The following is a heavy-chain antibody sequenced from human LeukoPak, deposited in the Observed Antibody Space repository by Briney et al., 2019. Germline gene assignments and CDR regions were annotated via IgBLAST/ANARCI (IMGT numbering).Heavy chain of an antibody. Sequence: GESLKISCKGSGYSSSNYWIAWVRQMPGKGLELMGIIYPGDSDARYSPSFQGQVTISADKSISTAFLQWTSLTASDTAMYYCSRRDYSSGWYVDYWGQGTLVTVSS. CDR2: IYPGDSDA. CDR1: GYSSSNYW. V-gene: IGHV5-51*01. D-gene: IGHD6-19*01. CDR3: SRRDYSSGWYVDY. J-gene: IGHJ4*02.